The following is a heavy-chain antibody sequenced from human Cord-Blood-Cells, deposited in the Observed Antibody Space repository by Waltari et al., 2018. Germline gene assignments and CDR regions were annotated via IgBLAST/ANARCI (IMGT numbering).Heavy chain of an antibody. D-gene: IGHD3-16*01. J-gene: IGHJ2*01. CDR1: GFTFSSYA. CDR3: AKVDTTYYDYIWGSCFDL. V-gene: IGHV3-23*01. Sequence: EVQLLESGGGLVQPGGSLSLSCAASGFTFSSYAMSWVRQAPGKGLEWVSAISGSCGSTYYADSVKGRFTISRDNSKNTLYLQMNSLRAEDTAVYYCAKVDTTYYDYIWGSCFDLWGRGTLVTVSS. CDR2: ISGSCGST.